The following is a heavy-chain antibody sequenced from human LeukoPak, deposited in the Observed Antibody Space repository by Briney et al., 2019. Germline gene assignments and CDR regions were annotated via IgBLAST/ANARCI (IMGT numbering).Heavy chain of an antibody. CDR2: ISGSGGST. CDR3: AKGGSSGYDWYYFDY. J-gene: IGHJ4*02. D-gene: IGHD5-12*01. Sequence: PGGSLRLSXAASGFTFSSYAMSWVRQAPGKGLEWVSAISGSGGSTYYADSVKGRFTISRDNSKNTLYLQMNGLRAEDTAVYYCAKGGSSGYDWYYFDYWGQGTLVTVSS. CDR1: GFTFSSYA. V-gene: IGHV3-23*01.